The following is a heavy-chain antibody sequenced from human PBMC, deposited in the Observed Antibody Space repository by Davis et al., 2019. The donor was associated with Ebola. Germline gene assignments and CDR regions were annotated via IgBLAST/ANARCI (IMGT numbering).Heavy chain of an antibody. CDR1: GFTFTNYW. CDR2: ISGGGGTT. CDR3: ARSFGVLIEGWFDP. J-gene: IGHJ5*02. D-gene: IGHD3-3*01. V-gene: IGHV3-74*01. Sequence: PGGSLRLSCATSGFTFTNYWMHWVRQAPVKGLVWVSRISGGGGTTDYAASVKGRFTISRDYAKNTLYLQMNSLRAEDTAVYYCARSFGVLIEGWFDPWGQGTLVTVSS.